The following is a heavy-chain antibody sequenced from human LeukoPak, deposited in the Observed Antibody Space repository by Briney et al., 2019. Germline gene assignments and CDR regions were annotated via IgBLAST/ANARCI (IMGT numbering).Heavy chain of an antibody. Sequence: PGGSLRLSCAASGFTFNNYWMHWVRQAPGKGLVWVSRINSDGSSTSYADSAKGRFTISRDNAKNTLYLQMNSLRAEDTAVYYCARTPGIWFGELRDAFDIWGQGTMLTVSS. CDR1: GFTFNNYW. CDR2: INSDGSST. D-gene: IGHD3-10*01. CDR3: ARTPGIWFGELRDAFDI. J-gene: IGHJ3*02. V-gene: IGHV3-74*01.